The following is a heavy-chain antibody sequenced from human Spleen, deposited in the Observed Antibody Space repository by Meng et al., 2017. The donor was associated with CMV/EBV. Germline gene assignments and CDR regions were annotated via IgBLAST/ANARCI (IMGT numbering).Heavy chain of an antibody. CDR2: INHSGST. Sequence: QVQLQESGPGLVKPSQTLSLTCTVSGGSISSGDYFWSWIRQPPGKGLEWIGEINHSGSTNYNPSLKSRVTISVDTSKNQFSLKLSSVTAADTAVYYCARGDGSGGGNYFDYWGPGTLVTVSA. CDR3: ARGDGSGGGNYFDY. J-gene: IGHJ4*02. D-gene: IGHD3-10*01. V-gene: IGHV4-30-4*08. CDR1: GGSISSGDYF.